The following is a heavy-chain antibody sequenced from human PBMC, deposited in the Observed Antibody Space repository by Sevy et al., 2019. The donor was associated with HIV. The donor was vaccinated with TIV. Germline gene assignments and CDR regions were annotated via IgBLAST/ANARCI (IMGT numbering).Heavy chain of an antibody. V-gene: IGHV3-30*02. CDR1: GFTFSSYG. CDR2: IRYDGSNK. CDR3: AKDARCGYRGDYFDY. D-gene: IGHD5-12*01. J-gene: IGHJ4*02. Sequence: GGSLRLSCAASGFTFSSYGMHWVRQAPGKGLEWVAFIRYDGSNKYYADSVKGRFTISRDNSKNTLYLQMNSLRAGDTAVYYCAKDARCGYRGDYFDYWGQGTLVTVSS.